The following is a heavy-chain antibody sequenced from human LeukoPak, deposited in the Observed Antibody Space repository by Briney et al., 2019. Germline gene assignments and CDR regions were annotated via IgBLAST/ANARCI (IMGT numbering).Heavy chain of an antibody. CDR3: ASLAYCGGDCYSGLDY. Sequence: ASVKVSCKASGYTFTSYGISWVRQAPGQGLEWMGWISAYNGNTNYAQKLQGRVTMTTDTSTSTAYMELGSLRSDDTAVYYCASLAYCGGDCYSGLDYWGQGTPVIVSS. CDR2: ISAYNGNT. CDR1: GYTFTSYG. V-gene: IGHV1-18*01. J-gene: IGHJ4*02. D-gene: IGHD2-21*02.